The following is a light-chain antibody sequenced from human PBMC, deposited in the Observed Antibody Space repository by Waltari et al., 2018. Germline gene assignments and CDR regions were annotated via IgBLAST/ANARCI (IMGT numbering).Light chain of an antibody. V-gene: IGLV1-44*01. CDR1: SSNIGSNP. CDR3: ATWDDTLKGPV. CDR2: SNN. Sequence: QSMLTQPPSGSGTPGQRVTISCPGSSSNIGSNPVTWYQQLPRTAPKLVIFSNNERPSGVPDRFSASKSGTSASLAISGLQSEDEANYYCATWDDTLKGPVFGGGTKLIVL. J-gene: IGLJ2*01.